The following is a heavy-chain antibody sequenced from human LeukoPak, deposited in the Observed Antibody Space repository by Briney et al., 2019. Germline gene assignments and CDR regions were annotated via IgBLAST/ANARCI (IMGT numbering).Heavy chain of an antibody. J-gene: IGHJ4*02. Sequence: ASVKVSCKASGYTFTSYGISWVRQAPGQGLEWMGWISAYNGNTNYAQKLQGRVTMTTGTSTSTAYMELRSLRSDDTAVYYCARGPYCSGGTCYSQYFDYWGQGTLDTVSS. CDR3: ARGPYCSGGTCYSQYFDY. D-gene: IGHD2-15*01. V-gene: IGHV1-18*01. CDR2: ISAYNGNT. CDR1: GYTFTSYG.